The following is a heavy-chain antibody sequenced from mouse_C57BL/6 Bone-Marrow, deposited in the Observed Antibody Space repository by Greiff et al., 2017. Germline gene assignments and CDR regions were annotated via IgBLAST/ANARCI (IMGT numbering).Heavy chain of an antibody. D-gene: IGHD1-3*01. CDR2: IDPSDSYT. CDR3: ESEGHYNCGPCFAY. Sequence: VQLQQPGAELVMPGASVKLSCKASGYTFTSYWMNWVKQRPGQGLEWIGEIDPSDSYTNYNQKFKGKSTLTVAKSSSTAYMQRSSLTSVDSAVYSCESEGHYNCGPCFAYWGQGTLVTVSA. J-gene: IGHJ3*01. V-gene: IGHV1-69*01. CDR1: GYTFTSYW.